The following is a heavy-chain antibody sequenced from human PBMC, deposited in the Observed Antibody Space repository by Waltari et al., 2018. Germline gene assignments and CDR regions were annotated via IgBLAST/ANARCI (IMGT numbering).Heavy chain of an antibody. Sequence: QVQLVQSGAEVKKPGASVKVSCKASGYTFTGYYMHWVRQAPGQGLEWMGRINPSSGGTNYAQKFQGRVTMTRDTSISTAYMELSRLRSDDTAVYYCARSSLYYYDSSGYYYYFDYWGQGTLVTVSS. V-gene: IGHV1-2*06. D-gene: IGHD3-22*01. CDR1: GYTFTGYY. CDR2: INPSSGGT. CDR3: ARSSLYYYDSSGYYYYFDY. J-gene: IGHJ4*02.